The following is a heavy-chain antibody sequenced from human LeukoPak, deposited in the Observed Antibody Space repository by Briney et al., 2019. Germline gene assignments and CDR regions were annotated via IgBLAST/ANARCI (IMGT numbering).Heavy chain of an antibody. V-gene: IGHV3-48*04. D-gene: IGHD5-18*01. Sequence: GGSLRLSGAVSGFTFSSYGMTWVRQAPGKGLEWVSYISTSSSTIYYADSVKGRFTISRDNAKNALYLQMNSLRAEDTAVYYCARVPSGYTLGYGYYYYYMDVWGKGTTVTVSS. J-gene: IGHJ6*03. CDR1: GFTFSSYG. CDR3: ARVPSGYTLGYGYYYYYMDV. CDR2: ISTSSSTI.